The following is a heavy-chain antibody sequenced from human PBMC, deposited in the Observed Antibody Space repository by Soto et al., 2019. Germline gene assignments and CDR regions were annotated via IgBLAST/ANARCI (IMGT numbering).Heavy chain of an antibody. CDR1: GGSISSNY. Sequence: QVQLQESGPGLVKPSETLSLTCTVSGGSISSNYWSWIRQPPGKGLEWIGYIYNSGSTNYNPSLKSRVTISVDTSKNQFSLKLNSVTAADTAVYYCARQAYASSSAFAYWGQGTLVTVSS. V-gene: IGHV4-59*08. D-gene: IGHD6-6*01. CDR3: ARQAYASSSAFAY. J-gene: IGHJ4*02. CDR2: IYNSGST.